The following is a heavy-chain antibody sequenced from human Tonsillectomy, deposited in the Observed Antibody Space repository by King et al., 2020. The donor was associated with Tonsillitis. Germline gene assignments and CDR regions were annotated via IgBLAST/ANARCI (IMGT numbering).Heavy chain of an antibody. CDR1: GFIFGDYA. V-gene: IGHV3-49*03. D-gene: IGHD1-26*01. Sequence: VQLVESGGGLVQPGRSLRLSCTASGFIFGDYALTWFRQAPGKGLEWVGFVRSKAYGGKTEYAASVTGRFTISSDDSKSIAHLQRNSLNTEDTDVYYCSRVALSPLWIVGATHGYWYFDLWGRGTLVTVSS. CDR3: SRVALSPLWIVGATHGYWYFDL. J-gene: IGHJ2*01. CDR2: VRSKAYGGKT.